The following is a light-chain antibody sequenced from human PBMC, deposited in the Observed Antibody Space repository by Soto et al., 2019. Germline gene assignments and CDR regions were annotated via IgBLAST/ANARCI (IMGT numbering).Light chain of an antibody. J-gene: IGLJ3*02. Sequence: QSVLTQPPSASGTPGQRVAISCSGSNSNIGVNSVNWYQQVPGTAPKLLIYSNNMRPSGVPDRFSGSHSGTSASLAITGLQSEDEALYYCAAWDDSMPGWVFGGGTKVTVL. CDR1: NSNIGVNS. CDR2: SNN. V-gene: IGLV1-44*01. CDR3: AAWDDSMPGWV.